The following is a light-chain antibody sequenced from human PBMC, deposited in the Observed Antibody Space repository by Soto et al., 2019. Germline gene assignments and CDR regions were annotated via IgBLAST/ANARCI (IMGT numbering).Light chain of an antibody. J-gene: IGKJ1*01. CDR2: KAS. CDR1: QSISSW. V-gene: IGKV1-5*03. Sequence: DIQMTQSPSTLSASVEDRVTITCRASQSISSWLAWYQQKPGKAPKLLLYKASSLESGVPSRFSGSESGTEFTLTISSLQPDDFATYYCHQYNSYSWTFGQGTKVETK. CDR3: HQYNSYSWT.